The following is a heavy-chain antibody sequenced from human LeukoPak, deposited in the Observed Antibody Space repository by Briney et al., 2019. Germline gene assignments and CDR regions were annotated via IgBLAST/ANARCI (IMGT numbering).Heavy chain of an antibody. CDR2: IIPICGTA. D-gene: IGHD2-2*01. CDR3: ASRYCSSTSCGRAFYY. Sequence: VASVKVSCKASGGTFIRYAISWVRQAPGQGLEGMGWIIPICGTANYAQKFQGGVTITADEYTSTAYMEMSRLRYEETAVYYCASRYCSSTSCGRAFYYWGQGTLVTVSS. V-gene: IGHV1-69*01. CDR1: GGTFIRYA. J-gene: IGHJ4*02.